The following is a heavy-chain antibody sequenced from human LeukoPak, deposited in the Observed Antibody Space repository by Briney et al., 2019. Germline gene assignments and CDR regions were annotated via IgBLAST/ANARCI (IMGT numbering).Heavy chain of an antibody. D-gene: IGHD2-2*01. V-gene: IGHV4-34*01. Sequence: PSETLSLTCAVYGGSFSGYYWSWIRQSPGKGLEWIGEINHSGSTNYNPSLKSRVTISVDTSKNQFSLKLSSVTAADTAVYYCARGRSLRPVPAAYFLWFDPWGQGTLVTVSS. CDR3: ARGRSLRPVPAAYFLWFDP. CDR2: INHSGST. CDR1: GGSFSGYY. J-gene: IGHJ5*02.